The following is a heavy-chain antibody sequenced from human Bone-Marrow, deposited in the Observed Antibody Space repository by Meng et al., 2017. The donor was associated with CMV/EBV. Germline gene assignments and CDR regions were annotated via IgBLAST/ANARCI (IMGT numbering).Heavy chain of an antibody. CDR1: GFTFSSYS. J-gene: IGHJ4*02. CDR3: ARVTGEWGY. Sequence: GESLKISCAASGFTFSSYSMNWVRQAPGKGLEWVSSISSSSSYIYYADSVKGRFTISRDNAKNSLYLQMNSLRAEDTAVYYCARVTGEWGYWGQGTLVTSPQ. D-gene: IGHD7-27*01. CDR2: ISSSSSYI. V-gene: IGHV3-21*01.